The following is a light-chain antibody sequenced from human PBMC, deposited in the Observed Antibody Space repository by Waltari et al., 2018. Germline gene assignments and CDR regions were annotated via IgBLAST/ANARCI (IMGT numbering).Light chain of an antibody. J-gene: IGKJ4*01. CDR3: QQYNNWPLT. CDR2: NAS. Sequence: ETVMTQSPAILSALPGERVTLSWGVSQSISSHVAWYQQKPGPPPRLVSYNASSRANGVPVRLSGSGAGTDFTLTSSNLQSEEFAVYYCQQYNNWPLTFGRGTKGEL. V-gene: IGKV3-15*01. CDR1: QSISSH.